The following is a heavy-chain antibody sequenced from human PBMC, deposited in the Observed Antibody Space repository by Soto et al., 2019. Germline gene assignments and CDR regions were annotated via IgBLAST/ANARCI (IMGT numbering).Heavy chain of an antibody. CDR1: GYTFSSYF. CDR2: ISAYNGNT. CDR3: ARDLPPVDY. V-gene: IGHV1-18*01. J-gene: IGHJ4*02. Sequence: QVQLVQSGAEVKKPGASVKVSCKASGYTFSSYFISWVRQAPGQGLEWMGWISAYNGNTNYAQNLQGRVTMTTDTSTSPAHMELRSLRSDDTAVYYCARDLPPVDYWGQGTLVTVSS.